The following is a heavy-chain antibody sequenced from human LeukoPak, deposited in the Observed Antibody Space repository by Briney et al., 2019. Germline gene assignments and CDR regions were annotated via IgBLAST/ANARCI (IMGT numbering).Heavy chain of an antibody. Sequence: PSGTLSLTCTVSGGSLSSYYWSWIRQPAGKGLEWIGRILTSGDTNYNPSLKSRVAMSVDTSKNQFSLKLSSVTAADTAVYYCARGVYYDVWSGYYSGAFDIWGQGTMVTVSS. D-gene: IGHD3-3*01. CDR3: ARGVYYDVWSGYYSGAFDI. CDR1: GGSLSSYY. CDR2: ILTSGDT. J-gene: IGHJ3*02. V-gene: IGHV4-4*07.